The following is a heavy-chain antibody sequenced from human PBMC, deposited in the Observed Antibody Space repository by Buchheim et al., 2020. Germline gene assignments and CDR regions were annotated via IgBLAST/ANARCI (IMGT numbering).Heavy chain of an antibody. D-gene: IGHD6-19*01. Sequence: QVQLQESGPGLVKPSETLSLTCTVSGGSISSYYWSWIRQPPGKGLEWIGYIYYSGSTNYNPSLKSRVTISVDTSKNPFSLNLSSVTAADTAVYYCARGTKYEGSGWLGNYYYGMDVWGQGTT. V-gene: IGHV4-59*01. CDR1: GGSISSYY. CDR2: IYYSGST. J-gene: IGHJ6*02. CDR3: ARGTKYEGSGWLGNYYYGMDV.